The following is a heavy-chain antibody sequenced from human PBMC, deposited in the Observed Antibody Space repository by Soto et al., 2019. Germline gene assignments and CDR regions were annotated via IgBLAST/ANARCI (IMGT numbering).Heavy chain of an antibody. CDR1: GYTLNSYG. D-gene: IGHD3-3*01. CDR3: ARDYYDFWSGYYFEGY. V-gene: IGHV1-18*01. CDR2: ISAYNDNT. J-gene: IGHJ4*02. Sequence: ASVKVSCTDSGYTLNSYGISWVRQEKKQGLEWMGWISAYNDNTNYAQGLQGRVTMTTDTPTSTAYMELRSLGSDDTAVYYCARDYYDFWSGYYFEGYWGQGTLVTSPQ.